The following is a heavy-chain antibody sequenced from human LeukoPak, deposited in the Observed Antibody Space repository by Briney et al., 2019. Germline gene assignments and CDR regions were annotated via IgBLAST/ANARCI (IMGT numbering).Heavy chain of an antibody. J-gene: IGHJ4*02. CDR1: GYSFTNYW. Sequence: GESLKISCKGSGYSFTNYWIGWVRQMPGKGLEWMGIIYPGDSDTRYSPSFQGQVTISADKSISTAYLQWSSLKASDTAMYYCARSGSYCTNGVCAFGYWGQGTLVTVSS. D-gene: IGHD2-8*01. V-gene: IGHV5-51*01. CDR2: IYPGDSDT. CDR3: ARSGSYCTNGVCAFGY.